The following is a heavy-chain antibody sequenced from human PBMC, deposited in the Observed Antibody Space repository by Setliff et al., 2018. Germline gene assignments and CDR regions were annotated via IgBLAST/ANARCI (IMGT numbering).Heavy chain of an antibody. V-gene: IGHV4-61*09. CDR3: ARAGPTVTFFRVLVISWWDP. Sequence: SETLSLTCTVSGDSISSGSYYWTWIRQPAGKGLEWIGHFHTGGSTNYNRSLRSRVSISVDTSKNQFSPKLSSVTAADTATYYCARAGPTVTFFRVLVISWWDPWGQGSLVTV. CDR1: GDSISSGSYY. D-gene: IGHD3-3*01. J-gene: IGHJ5*02. CDR2: FHTGGST.